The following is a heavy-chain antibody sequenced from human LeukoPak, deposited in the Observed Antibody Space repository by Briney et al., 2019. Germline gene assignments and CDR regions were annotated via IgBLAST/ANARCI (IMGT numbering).Heavy chain of an antibody. D-gene: IGHD5-12*01. CDR1: GGSISSYY. CDR3: AREAADSGYDFWFDP. Sequence: SETLSLTCTVSGGSISSYYWSWIRQPPGKGLEWIGYIYYSGSTNYNPSLKSRVTISVDTSKNQFSLKLSSVTAADTAVYYCAREAADSGYDFWFDPWGQGTLVTVSS. V-gene: IGHV4-59*01. J-gene: IGHJ5*02. CDR2: IYYSGST.